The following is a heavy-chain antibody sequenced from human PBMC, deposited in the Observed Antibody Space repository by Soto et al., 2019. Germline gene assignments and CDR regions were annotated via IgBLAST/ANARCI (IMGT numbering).Heavy chain of an antibody. J-gene: IGHJ4*02. CDR2: IIPILDIA. V-gene: IGHV1-69*08. D-gene: IGHD6-13*01. CDR1: GGTFSSST. CDR3: ARDLAAAGGY. Sequence: QLVQSGAEARKPGSSVKVSCKASGGTFSSSTISWVRQAPGQGLEWMGRIIPILDIAAYAQKFQGRVTITADTSTSTVFMELNSLRSEDTAVYYCARDLAAAGGYWGQGTLVTVSS.